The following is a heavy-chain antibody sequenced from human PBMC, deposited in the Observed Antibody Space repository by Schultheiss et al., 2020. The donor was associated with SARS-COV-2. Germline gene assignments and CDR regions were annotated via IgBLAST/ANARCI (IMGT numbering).Heavy chain of an antibody. J-gene: IGHJ5*02. V-gene: IGHV4-61*08. CDR1: GGSISSGDYY. D-gene: IGHD3-22*01. CDR2: IYYSGST. Sequence: SETLSLTCTVSGGSISSGDYYWSWIRQPPGKGLEWIGYIYYSGSTNYNPSLKSRVTISVDTSKNQFSLKLSSVTAADTAVYYCAREIDAIDSSGHWFDPWGQGTLVTVSS. CDR3: AREIDAIDSSGHWFDP.